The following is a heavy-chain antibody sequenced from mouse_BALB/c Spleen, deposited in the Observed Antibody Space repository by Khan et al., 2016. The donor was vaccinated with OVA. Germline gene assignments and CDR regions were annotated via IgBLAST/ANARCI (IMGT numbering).Heavy chain of an antibody. V-gene: IGHV1S135*01. CDR1: GYSFTSYY. CDR3: TRHGYVAWFTY. D-gene: IGHD2-2*01. CDR2: IDPFSGDT. J-gene: IGHJ3*01. Sequence: IQLAQSGPELMKPGASVKISCKASGYSFTSYYIHWVMESHGKSLEWIGYIDPFSGDTTYNQKFKGKATLTVDKSSSTAYILLSNLTSEDSAVYYCTRHGYVAWFTYWGQGTLVTVSA.